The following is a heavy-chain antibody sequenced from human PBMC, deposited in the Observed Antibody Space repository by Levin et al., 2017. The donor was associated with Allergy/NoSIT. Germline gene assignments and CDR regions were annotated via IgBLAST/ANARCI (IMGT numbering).Heavy chain of an antibody. CDR3: ARGAGLMVYGYWFDP. J-gene: IGHJ5*02. CDR2: IYYSGST. D-gene: IGHD2-8*01. CDR1: GGSISSGGYY. Sequence: SETLSLTCTVSGGSISSGGYYWSWIRQHPGKGLEWIGYIYYSGSTYYNPSLKSRVTISVDTSKNQFSLKLSSVTAADTAVYYCARGAGLMVYGYWFDPWGQGTLVTVSS. V-gene: IGHV4-31*03.